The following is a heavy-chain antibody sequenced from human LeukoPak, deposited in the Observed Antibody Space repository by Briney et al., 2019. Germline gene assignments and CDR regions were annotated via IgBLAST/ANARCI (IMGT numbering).Heavy chain of an antibody. V-gene: IGHV4-39*07. CDR2: IYYSGST. Sequence: SETLSLTCTVSGGSISSSSYYWGWIRQPPGKGLEWIGSIYYSGSTYYNPSLKSRVTISVDTSKNQFSLKLSSVTAADTAVYYCARAYSSSVRGAFDIWGQGTMVTVSS. CDR3: ARAYSSSVRGAFDI. D-gene: IGHD6-6*01. J-gene: IGHJ3*02. CDR1: GGSISSSSYY.